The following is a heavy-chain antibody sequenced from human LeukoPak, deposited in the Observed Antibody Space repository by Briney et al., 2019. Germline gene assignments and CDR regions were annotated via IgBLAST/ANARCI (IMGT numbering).Heavy chain of an antibody. J-gene: IGHJ4*02. Sequence: GRSLRLSCAPSAFTLDNYGMSSVRQAPGKGLEWVSGINWNGGSTGYEDSVKGRLTISRDNAKNFLYLQMNSLRAEDTALYFCASAEHPSGATYDYWAEGTLVSVSS. CDR3: ASAEHPSGATYDY. CDR1: AFTLDNYG. D-gene: IGHD7-27*01. V-gene: IGHV3-20*04. CDR2: INWNGGST.